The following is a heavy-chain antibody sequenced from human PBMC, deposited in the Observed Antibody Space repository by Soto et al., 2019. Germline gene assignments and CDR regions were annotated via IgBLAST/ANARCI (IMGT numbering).Heavy chain of an antibody. Sequence: GGSLRLSCAASGFTFSSYGMHWVRQAPGKGLEWVAVISYDGSNKYYADSVKGRFTISRDNSKNTLYLQMNSLRAEDTAVYYCAKFADYYDSSGYYSPNYYYYGMDVWGQGTTVTVSS. J-gene: IGHJ6*02. D-gene: IGHD3-22*01. CDR2: ISYDGSNK. CDR3: AKFADYYDSSGYYSPNYYYYGMDV. CDR1: GFTFSSYG. V-gene: IGHV3-30*18.